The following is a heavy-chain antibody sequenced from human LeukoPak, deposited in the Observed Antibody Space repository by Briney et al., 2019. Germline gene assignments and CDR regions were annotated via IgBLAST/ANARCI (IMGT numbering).Heavy chain of an antibody. D-gene: IGHD1-26*01. V-gene: IGHV1-18*01. Sequence: ASVKVSCKASGYTFTSYGISWVRQAPGQGLEWMGWISAYNGNTNYAQKLQGRVTMTTDTSTSTAYMELRSLRSDDTAVYYCARGVRSGSYSTHPRYYYYYMDVWGKGTTVTVSS. CDR2: ISAYNGNT. CDR3: ARGVRSGSYSTHPRYYYYYMDV. CDR1: GYTFTSYG. J-gene: IGHJ6*03.